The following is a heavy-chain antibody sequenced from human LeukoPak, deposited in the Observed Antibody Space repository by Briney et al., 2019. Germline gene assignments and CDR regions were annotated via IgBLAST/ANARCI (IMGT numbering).Heavy chain of an antibody. D-gene: IGHD1-26*01. CDR1: GFSFSNYE. CDR2: IGSGGSPI. V-gene: IGHV3-48*03. CDR3: AREDRSDAFDS. J-gene: IGHJ4*02. Sequence: PGGSLRLSCAASGFSFSNYEMSWARQAPGEGLEWVSYIGSGGSPIYYAASVEGRFTLSRDNAKISLYLQLNGLRADDTAVYYCAREDRSDAFDSWGQGTLVTVSS.